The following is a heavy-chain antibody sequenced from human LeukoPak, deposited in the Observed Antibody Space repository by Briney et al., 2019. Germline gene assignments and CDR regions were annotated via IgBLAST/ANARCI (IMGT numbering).Heavy chain of an antibody. CDR3: ARDQGLTAPPPYGLDV. V-gene: IGHV1-69*04. CDR1: GGTFSTSA. CDR2: IIPVLNIT. J-gene: IGHJ6*02. Sequence: GASVKVSCKTYGGTFSTSAITWVRQVPGQGLEWMGRIIPVLNITTYAQRFQGRVTITADTSTSTVYMELSSLRSEETAVYYCARDQGLTAPPPYGLDVWGQGTTVIVSS. D-gene: IGHD5-18*01.